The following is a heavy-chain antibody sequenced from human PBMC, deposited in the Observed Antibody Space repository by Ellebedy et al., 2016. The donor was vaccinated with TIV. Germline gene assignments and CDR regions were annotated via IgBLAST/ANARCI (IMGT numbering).Heavy chain of an antibody. CDR2: IYWNDDK. J-gene: IGHJ6*02. D-gene: IGHD1-1*01. Sequence: SGPTLVXPTQTLTLTCAFSGFSLSTSGVCVGWIRQPPGKALEWLALIYWNDDKRYSPSLKSRLTITKDTSKNQVVLTMTNMDPVDTATYYCAHRLYDWYDGAYYYYGMDVWGQGTTVTVSS. CDR1: GFSLSTSGVC. V-gene: IGHV2-5*01. CDR3: AHRLYDWYDGAYYYYGMDV.